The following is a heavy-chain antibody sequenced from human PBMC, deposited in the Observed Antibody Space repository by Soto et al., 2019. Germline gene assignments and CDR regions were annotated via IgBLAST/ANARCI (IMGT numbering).Heavy chain of an antibody. CDR1: GFTSSSYA. CDR3: ATDGGSSLYFDY. D-gene: IGHD6-6*01. CDR2: MSGSGGST. J-gene: IGHJ4*02. Sequence: GGSLTLSWAASGFTSSSYAMSWVRQAPGKGLEWVSAMSGSGGSTYYADSVKGRFTISRDNSKNTLYLQMNSLRAEDTAVYYCATDGGSSLYFDYWGQGNLVPVYS. V-gene: IGHV3-23*01.